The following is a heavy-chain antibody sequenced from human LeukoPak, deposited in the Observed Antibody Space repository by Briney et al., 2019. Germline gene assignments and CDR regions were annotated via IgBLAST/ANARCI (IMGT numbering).Heavy chain of an antibody. V-gene: IGHV4-38-2*01. Sequence: SETLSLTCAVSGYSISSGYYWGWIRQPPGKGLEWIGSIYHSGSAYYNPSLKSRVTISVDTSKNQFSLKLSSVTAADTAVYYCALFDGGYWGQGTLVTVSS. CDR3: ALFDGGY. CDR1: GYSISSGYY. J-gene: IGHJ4*02. D-gene: IGHD2-15*01. CDR2: IYHSGSA.